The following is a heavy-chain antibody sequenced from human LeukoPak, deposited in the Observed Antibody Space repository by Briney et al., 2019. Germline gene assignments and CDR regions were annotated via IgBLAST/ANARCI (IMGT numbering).Heavy chain of an antibody. V-gene: IGHV3-23*01. CDR3: AKDVRTRNYYDSSGYYDY. J-gene: IGHJ4*02. Sequence: PGGSLRLSCAASGFTLSSYGMSWVRQAPGKGLEWVSAISGSGGSTYYADSVKGRFTISRDNSKNTLYLQMNSLRAEDTAVYYCAKDVRTRNYYDSSGYYDYWGQGALVTVSS. D-gene: IGHD3-22*01. CDR2: ISGSGGST. CDR1: GFTLSSYG.